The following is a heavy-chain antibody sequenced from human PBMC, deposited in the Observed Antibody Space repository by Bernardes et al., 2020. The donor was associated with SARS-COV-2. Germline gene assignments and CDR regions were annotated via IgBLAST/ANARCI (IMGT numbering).Heavy chain of an antibody. D-gene: IGHD2-21*02. CDR1: GGSISSSNYY. V-gene: IGHV4-39*05. J-gene: IGHJ6*02. CDR2: IYPGGNT. CDR3: AGSSCGRDCYIGGLRSWDYGMDV. Sequence: SETPSLTCTVSGGSISSSNYYWGWIRQPPGKGLEWIGSIYPGGNTYYNPSLQSRVTKSVDSSKNHFSLRLTSVTAADTAVYYCAGSSCGRDCYIGGLRSWDYGMDVWGQGTTVTVSS.